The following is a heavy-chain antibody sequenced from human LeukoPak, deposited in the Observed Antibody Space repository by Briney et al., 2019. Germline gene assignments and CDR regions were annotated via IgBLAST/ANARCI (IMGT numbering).Heavy chain of an antibody. J-gene: IGHJ6*03. Sequence: PSETLSLTCSVSGASISSSDYYWGWIRQPPGKGLEWIGRINYSGSTYYNPSLKSRVTISVGTSKNHFSLRLTSMTAADTAVYYCARLTHSYYSDTSGYYPYYYMDVWGKGTTVTVSS. CDR2: INYSGST. D-gene: IGHD3-22*01. CDR3: ARLTHSYYSDTSGYYPYYYMDV. V-gene: IGHV4-39*02. CDR1: GASISSSDYY.